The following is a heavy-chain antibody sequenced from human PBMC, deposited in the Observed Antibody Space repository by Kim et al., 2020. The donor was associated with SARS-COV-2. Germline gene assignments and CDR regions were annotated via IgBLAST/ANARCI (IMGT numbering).Heavy chain of an antibody. V-gene: IGHV4-34*01. CDR2: INHSGST. CDR1: GGSFSGYY. Sequence: SETLSLTCAVYGGSFSGYYWSWIRQPPGKGLEWIGEINHSGSTNYNPSLKSRVTISVDTSKNQFPLKLSSVTAADTAVYYCARGRGYSRGTFGYWGQGTLVTVSS. J-gene: IGHJ4*02. CDR3: ARGRGYSRGTFGY. D-gene: IGHD5-18*01.